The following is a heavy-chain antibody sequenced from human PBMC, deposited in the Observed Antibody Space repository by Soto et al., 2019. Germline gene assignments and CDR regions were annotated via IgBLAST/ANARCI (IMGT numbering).Heavy chain of an antibody. J-gene: IGHJ6*02. Sequence: GGPVKVSCKASGGTFSSYAISWVRQAPGQGLEWMGGIIPIFGTANYAQKFQGRVTITADESTSTAYMELSSLRSEYTAVYYCASGGYCSGGSCYSPYYYYYGMDVWGQGTTVTVSS. V-gene: IGHV1-69*13. CDR2: IIPIFGTA. CDR1: GGTFSSYA. D-gene: IGHD2-15*01. CDR3: ASGGYCSGGSCYSPYYYYYGMDV.